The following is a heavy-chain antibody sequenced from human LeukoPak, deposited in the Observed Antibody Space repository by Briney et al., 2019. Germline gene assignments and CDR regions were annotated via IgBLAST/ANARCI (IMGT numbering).Heavy chain of an antibody. CDR2: IYPGDSAT. CDR3: ARRSVGVTGSGWYGLY. V-gene: IGHV5-51*01. CDR1: GRSGTGDW. D-gene: IGHD6-19*01. J-gene: IGHJ4*02. Sequence: GESLKISCKAAGRSGTGDWIGWVRQIPGKGLEWMGIIYPGDSATRYSPSFQGQVTISADKSISTAFLQWSSLKASDTAIYYCARRSVGVTGSGWYGLYWGQGALVTVSS.